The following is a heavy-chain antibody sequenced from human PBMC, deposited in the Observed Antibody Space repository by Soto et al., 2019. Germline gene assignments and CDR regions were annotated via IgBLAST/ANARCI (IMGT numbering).Heavy chain of an antibody. Sequence: GGSLRLSCAASGVTFSSYAMSWVRQAPGKGLEWVSAISGSGGSTYYADSVKGRFTIPRDNSKNTLYLQMNSLRAEDTAVYYCAKDRGSSSWYFDYWGQGTLVTVSS. V-gene: IGHV3-23*01. D-gene: IGHD6-13*01. CDR1: GVTFSSYA. CDR2: ISGSGGST. J-gene: IGHJ4*02. CDR3: AKDRGSSSWYFDY.